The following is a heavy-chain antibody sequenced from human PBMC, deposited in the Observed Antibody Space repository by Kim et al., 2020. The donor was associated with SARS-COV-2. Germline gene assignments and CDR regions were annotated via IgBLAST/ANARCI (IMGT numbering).Heavy chain of an antibody. J-gene: IGHJ3*02. V-gene: IGHV3-11*01. D-gene: IGHD4-17*01. CDR1: GFTFSDYY. Sequence: GGSLRLSCAASGFTFSDYYMSWIRQAPGKGLEWVSYISSSGSTIYYADSVKGRFTISRDNAKNSLYLQMNSLRAEDTAVYYCASAVTSGSAFDIWGQGTMVTVSS. CDR3: ASAVTSGSAFDI. CDR2: ISSSGSTI.